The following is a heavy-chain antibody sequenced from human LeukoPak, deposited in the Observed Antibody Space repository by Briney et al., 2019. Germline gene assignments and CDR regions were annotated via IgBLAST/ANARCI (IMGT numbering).Heavy chain of an antibody. CDR3: AKGFEGVVEACDY. Sequence: GGSLRLSCAASGYPFRTYDVHWARQARGRGLEWVAVISYDGNNKYYAASVKGRFAISRDNSKNPLYLQLNSLRTDDTAVYYCAKGFEGVVEACDYWGQGTLVTVSS. V-gene: IGHV3-30*18. CDR1: GYPFRTYD. J-gene: IGHJ4*02. D-gene: IGHD3-16*02. CDR2: ISYDGNNK.